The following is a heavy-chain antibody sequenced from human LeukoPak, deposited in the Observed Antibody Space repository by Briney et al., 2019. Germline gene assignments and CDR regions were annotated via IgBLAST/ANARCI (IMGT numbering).Heavy chain of an antibody. Sequence: SETLSLTCTVSGGSISSSSYYWGWIRQPPGKGLEWIANIYYSGSTYYNPSLKSRVTISVDTSKNQFSLKLSSVTAADTAVYYCARLAGVVGKRYFDYWGQGTLVTVS. CDR1: GGSISSSSYY. J-gene: IGHJ4*02. V-gene: IGHV4-39*01. D-gene: IGHD1-1*01. CDR2: IYYSGST. CDR3: ARLAGVVGKRYFDY.